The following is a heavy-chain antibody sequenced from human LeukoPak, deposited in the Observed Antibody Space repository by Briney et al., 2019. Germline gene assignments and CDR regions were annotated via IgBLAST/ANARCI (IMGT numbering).Heavy chain of an antibody. CDR1: GFTFSSFA. V-gene: IGHV3-30*04. D-gene: IGHD5-24*01. Sequence: GGSPRLSCAASGFTFSSFAMHWVRQAPGKGLEWVAVISYDGSNKYYADSVKGRFTISRDNSKNTLYLQMNSLRAEDTAVYYCARDLPRDGYNYVLGYWGQGTLVTVSS. CDR2: ISYDGSNK. CDR3: ARDLPRDGYNYVLGY. J-gene: IGHJ4*02.